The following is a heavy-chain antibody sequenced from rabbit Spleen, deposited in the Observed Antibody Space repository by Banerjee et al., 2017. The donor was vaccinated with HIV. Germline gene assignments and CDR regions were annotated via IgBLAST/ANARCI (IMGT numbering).Heavy chain of an antibody. CDR2: IDTNDGDT. V-gene: IGHV1S45*01. D-gene: IGHD6-1*01. Sequence: LEESGGGLVKPGGTLTLTCTVSGFSFSSNWICWVRQAPGKGLEWIACIDTNDGDTDYANWPKGRFTISKTSSTTVTLQMTSLTAADTATYFCARPYTYAYAAYAYAGDGIDLWGPGTLVTVS. CDR1: GFSFSSNW. CDR3: ARPYTYAYAAYAYAGDGIDL. J-gene: IGHJ6*01.